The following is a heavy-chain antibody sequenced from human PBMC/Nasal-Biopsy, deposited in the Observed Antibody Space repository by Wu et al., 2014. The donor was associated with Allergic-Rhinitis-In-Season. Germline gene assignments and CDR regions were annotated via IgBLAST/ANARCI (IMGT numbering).Heavy chain of an antibody. CDR1: GGSVSSSSYY. V-gene: IGHV4-39*07. CDR3: ARGGSIAAQGWFDP. J-gene: IGHJ5*02. Sequence: TLSLTCTVSGGSVSSSSYYWGWIRQSPWKGLEWIASLYYSGSTYYNPSLKSRATIFVDTSKNQFSLKLSSVTAADTAVYYCARGGSIAAQGWFDPWGQGTLVAVSS. D-gene: IGHD6-6*01. CDR2: LYYSGST.